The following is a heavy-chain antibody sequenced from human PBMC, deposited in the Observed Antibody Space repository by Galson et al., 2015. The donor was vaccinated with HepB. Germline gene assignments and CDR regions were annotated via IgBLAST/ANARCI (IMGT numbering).Heavy chain of an antibody. CDR1: GFTFDDYA. Sequence: SLRLSCAASGFTFDDYAMHWVRQAPGKGLEWVSGISWNSGSIGYADSVKGRFTISRDNAKNSLYLQMNSLRAEDTALYYCAKDRSSKQQLVLDWGQGTLVTVSS. J-gene: IGHJ4*02. D-gene: IGHD6-13*01. V-gene: IGHV3-9*01. CDR3: AKDRSSKQQLVLD. CDR2: ISWNSGSI.